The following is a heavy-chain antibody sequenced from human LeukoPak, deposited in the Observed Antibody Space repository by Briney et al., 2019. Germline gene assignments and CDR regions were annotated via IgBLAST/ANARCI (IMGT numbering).Heavy chain of an antibody. Sequence: PSETLSLTCAVSGGSISSSGYSWSWIRQPPGKGLEWIGYIYHSGSTYYNPSLKSRVTISVDRSKNQFSLKLSSVTAADTAVYYCARTPYSGSLLNAFDIWGQGTMVTVSS. CDR2: IYHSGST. V-gene: IGHV4-30-2*01. J-gene: IGHJ3*02. D-gene: IGHD1-26*01. CDR1: GGSISSSGYS. CDR3: ARTPYSGSLLNAFDI.